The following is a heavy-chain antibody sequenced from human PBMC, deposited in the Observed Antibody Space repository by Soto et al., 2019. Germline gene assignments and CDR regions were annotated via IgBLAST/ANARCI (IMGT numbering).Heavy chain of an antibody. J-gene: IGHJ6*02. Sequence: EVQLVESGGGLVQPGGSLRLSCAASGFTFSDHYMDWVRQAPGKGLEWVGRTRNKANSYTTEYAASVKGRFTISRDDSKNSLYLQMNSLETEDTAVYYCARDLTYDIWSRYYYYGMDVWGQGTTVTVCS. CDR2: TRNKANSYTT. CDR1: GFTFSDHY. D-gene: IGHD3-9*01. CDR3: ARDLTYDIWSRYYYYGMDV. V-gene: IGHV3-72*01.